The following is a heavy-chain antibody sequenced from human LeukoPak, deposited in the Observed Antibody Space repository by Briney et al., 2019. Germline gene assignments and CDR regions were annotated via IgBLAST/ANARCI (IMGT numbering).Heavy chain of an antibody. CDR2: IIPIFATA. CDR3: ARAGNVQPGLVGSEPSPNYYYYYMDV. D-gene: IGHD6-6*01. V-gene: IGHV1-69*05. J-gene: IGHJ6*03. Sequence: SVKVSCKASGGTFSSYAISRVRQAPGQGLEWMGGIIPIFATANYAQKFQGRVTITTDESTSTAYMELSSLRSEDTAVYYCARAGNVQPGLVGSEPSPNYYYYYMDVWGKGTTVTVSS. CDR1: GGTFSSYA.